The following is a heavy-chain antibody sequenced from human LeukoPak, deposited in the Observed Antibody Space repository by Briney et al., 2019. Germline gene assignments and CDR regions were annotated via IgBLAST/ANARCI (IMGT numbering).Heavy chain of an antibody. V-gene: IGHV7-4-1*02. D-gene: IGHD2-15*01. CDR2: INIITGNP. CDR3: ARAAYCSGGTCYNWFDP. J-gene: IGHJ5*02. CDR1: RYTFTNYG. Sequence: SVTDSCKGSRYTFTNYGMNWVRPAPGQGLEWMGWINIITGNPMYAQDFTGRLVFPLDTSVSTASLQISRLKAEETGVYYCARAAYCSGGTCYNWFDPWGQGTLVTVSS.